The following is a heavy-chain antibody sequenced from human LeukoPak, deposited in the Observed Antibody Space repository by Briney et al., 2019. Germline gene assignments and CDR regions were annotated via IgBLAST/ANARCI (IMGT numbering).Heavy chain of an antibody. CDR3: ARGSWYGIIDY. V-gene: IGHV4-59*01. D-gene: IGHD6-13*01. CDR2: IYYSGST. J-gene: IGHJ4*02. Sequence: PSETLSLTCTASGGSISSYYWSWIRQPPGKGLEWIGYIYYSGSTNYNPSLKSRVTISVDTSKNQFSLKLSSVTAADTAVYYCARGSWYGIIDYWGQGTLVTVSS. CDR1: GGSISSYY.